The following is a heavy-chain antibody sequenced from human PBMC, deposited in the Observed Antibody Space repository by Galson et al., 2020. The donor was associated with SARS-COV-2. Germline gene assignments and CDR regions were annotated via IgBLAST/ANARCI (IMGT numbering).Heavy chain of an antibody. Sequence: GGSLRLSCAASGFTFDDYAMHWVRQAPGKGLEWVSGISWNSGSIGYADSVKGRFTISRDNAKNSLYLQMNSLRAEDTALYYCAKDRIAVAGTPDYWGQGTLVTVSS. CDR2: ISWNSGSI. CDR3: AKDRIAVAGTPDY. CDR1: GFTFDDYA. J-gene: IGHJ4*02. V-gene: IGHV3-9*01. D-gene: IGHD6-19*01.